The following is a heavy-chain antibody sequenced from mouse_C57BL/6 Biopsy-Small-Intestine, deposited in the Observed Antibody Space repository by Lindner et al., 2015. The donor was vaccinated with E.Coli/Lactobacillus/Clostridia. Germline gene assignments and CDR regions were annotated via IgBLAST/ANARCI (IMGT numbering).Heavy chain of an antibody. J-gene: IGHJ2*01. D-gene: IGHD2-4*01. CDR3: TIDDYAYYLDY. CDR1: GYTFTNFW. Sequence: VQLQESGAELVKPGASVKLSCKASGYTFTNFWMHWVKQGPGQGLEWIGEINPKNGDINYNEKFKTKATLTVDRSSTTAYLQLSSLTSEDSAVYYCTIDDYAYYLDYWGQGTTLTVSS. V-gene: IGHV1S16*01. CDR2: INPKNGDI.